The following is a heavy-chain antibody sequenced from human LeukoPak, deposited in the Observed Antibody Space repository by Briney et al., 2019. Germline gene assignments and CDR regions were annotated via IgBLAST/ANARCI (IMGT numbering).Heavy chain of an antibody. Sequence: GRSLRLSCAASGFTFSSYGMHWVRQAPGKGLEWVAVIWYGGSNKYYADSVKGRFTISRDNSKNALYLQMNSLRAEDTAVYYCARDSDSAAITTFGYWGQGTLVTVSS. D-gene: IGHD2-2*01. CDR1: GFTFSSYG. V-gene: IGHV3-33*08. CDR3: ARDSDSAAITTFGY. CDR2: IWYGGSNK. J-gene: IGHJ4*02.